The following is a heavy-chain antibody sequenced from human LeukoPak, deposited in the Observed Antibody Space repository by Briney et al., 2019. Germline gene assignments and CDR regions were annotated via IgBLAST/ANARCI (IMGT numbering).Heavy chain of an antibody. CDR2: LHHSGTT. V-gene: IGHV4-38-2*02. CDR3: ARGPPRFVSF. D-gene: IGHD5-24*01. Sequence: SETLSLTCIVSAYSTSNDYYWDWVRQPPGKGLEWIGGLHHSGTTYYNPSLKSRVTISVDTSQKQISLKVWSVTAADTAIYFCARGPPRFVSFWGPGTLVTVSS. CDR1: AYSTSNDYY. J-gene: IGHJ4*02.